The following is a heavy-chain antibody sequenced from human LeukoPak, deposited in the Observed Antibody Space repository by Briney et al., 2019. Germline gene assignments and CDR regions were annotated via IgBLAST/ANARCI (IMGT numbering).Heavy chain of an antibody. CDR3: ARRGYSYGYIDY. CDR1: GYTFTSYW. J-gene: IGHJ4*02. V-gene: IGHV5-51*01. D-gene: IGHD5-18*01. Sequence: KVSCKASGYTFTSYWIGWVRQMPGKGLEWMGIIYPGDSDTRYSPSFQGQVTISADKSISTAYLQWSSLKASDTAMYYCARRGYSYGYIDYWGQGTLVTVSS. CDR2: IYPGDSDT.